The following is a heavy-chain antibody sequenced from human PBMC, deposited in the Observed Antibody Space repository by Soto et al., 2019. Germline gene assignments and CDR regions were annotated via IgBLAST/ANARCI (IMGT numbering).Heavy chain of an antibody. Sequence: ASVKVSCKASGYTFTSYDINWVRQATGQGLEWMGWMNPNSGNTGYAQKFQGRVTMTRNTSISTAYMELSSLRSEDTAVYYCARGPYCTNGVCYTDYYYYYGMDVWGQGTTVTVSS. CDR1: GYTFTSYD. CDR2: MNPNSGNT. D-gene: IGHD2-8*01. J-gene: IGHJ6*02. V-gene: IGHV1-8*01. CDR3: ARGPYCTNGVCYTDYYYYYGMDV.